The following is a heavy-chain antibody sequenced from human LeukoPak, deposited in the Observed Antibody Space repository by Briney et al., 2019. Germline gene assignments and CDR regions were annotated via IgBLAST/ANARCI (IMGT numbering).Heavy chain of an antibody. CDR2: LPPDELGI. V-gene: IGHV3-74*01. D-gene: IGHD6-6*01. CDR3: VGTIASRGSEY. J-gene: IGHJ4*02. Sequence: GGAPRLSCAAPGFTFTNYWMHWVRQGPGVGLVWVSRLPPDELGIIYADSVKGRFTVSRDNAKNTVYLQMNNLRVDDTAMYYCVGTIASRGSEYWGQGALVTVSS. CDR1: GFTFTNYW.